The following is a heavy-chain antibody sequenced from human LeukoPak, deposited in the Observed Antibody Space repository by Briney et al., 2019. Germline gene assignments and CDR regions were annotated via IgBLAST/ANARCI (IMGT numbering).Heavy chain of an antibody. Sequence: PGGSLRLSCAASGFTFSSYSMNWVRQAPGKGLEWVSSISSSISYRYYADSVKGRFTISRDNAKNSLYLQMNSLRAEDTAVYYCARGTDYYGSGSYYIQDYYYYGMDVWGQGTTVTVSS. CDR2: ISSSISYR. V-gene: IGHV3-21*01. J-gene: IGHJ6*02. D-gene: IGHD3-10*01. CDR1: GFTFSSYS. CDR3: ARGTDYYGSGSYYIQDYYYYGMDV.